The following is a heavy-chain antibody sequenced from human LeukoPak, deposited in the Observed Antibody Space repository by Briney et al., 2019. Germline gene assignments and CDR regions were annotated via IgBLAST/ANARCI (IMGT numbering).Heavy chain of an antibody. Sequence: PGGSLRLSCAASGFTFSSCGMHWVRQAPGKGLVWVAFIRYDGSYKFHADSVKGRFTISRDNSKNTLYLQVNSLRAEDTAVYYCAKGADPPGDFDYWGQGTLVTVSS. D-gene: IGHD3-10*01. CDR1: GFTFSSCG. V-gene: IGHV3-30*02. J-gene: IGHJ4*02. CDR2: IRYDGSYK. CDR3: AKGADPPGDFDY.